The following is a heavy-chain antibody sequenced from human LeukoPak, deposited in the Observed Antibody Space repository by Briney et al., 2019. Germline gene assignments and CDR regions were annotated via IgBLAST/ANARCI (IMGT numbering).Heavy chain of an antibody. CDR3: ASISTDGSPFDY. CDR2: ISAYNGNT. J-gene: IGHJ4*02. CDR1: GYTFTNYG. Sequence: ASVKVSCKASGYTFTNYGLSWVRQAPGQGLEWMGWISAYNGNTKYAQKLQGRVTMTTDTSTSTAYMELRSLRSDDTAVYYCASISTDGSPFDYWGQGTLVTVSS. V-gene: IGHV1-18*01. D-gene: IGHD3-22*01.